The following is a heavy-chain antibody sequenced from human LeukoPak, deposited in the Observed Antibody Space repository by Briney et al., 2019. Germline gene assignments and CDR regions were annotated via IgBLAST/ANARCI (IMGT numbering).Heavy chain of an antibody. Sequence: PGGSLRLSCAASGFTFSSYAMHWVRQAPGKGLEWVAVISYDGSNKYYADSVKGRFTISRDNSKNTLYLQMNSLRAEDTAVYYCARECDRVVVITGGHYFDYWGQGTLVTVSS. J-gene: IGHJ4*02. CDR1: GFTFSSYA. CDR3: ARECDRVVVITGGHYFDY. D-gene: IGHD3-22*01. CDR2: ISYDGSNK. V-gene: IGHV3-30*04.